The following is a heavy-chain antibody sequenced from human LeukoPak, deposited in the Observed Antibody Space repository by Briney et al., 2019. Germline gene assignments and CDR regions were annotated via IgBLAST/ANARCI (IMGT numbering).Heavy chain of an antibody. CDR1: GFTFSSCA. D-gene: IGHD4-17*01. CDR2: VSGSGGRT. Sequence: PGGSLRLSCAASGFTFSSCAMTWVRQAPGKGLEWLSAVSGSGGRTYYADSVKGRFTASRDNSKNTLYLLMNSLRAEDTAIYYCAKNDYGGNPVAIDYWGQGTLVTVSS. CDR3: AKNDYGGNPVAIDY. J-gene: IGHJ4*02. V-gene: IGHV3-23*01.